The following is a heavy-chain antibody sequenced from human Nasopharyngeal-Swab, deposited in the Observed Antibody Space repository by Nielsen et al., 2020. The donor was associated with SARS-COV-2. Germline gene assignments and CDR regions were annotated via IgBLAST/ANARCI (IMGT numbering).Heavy chain of an antibody. CDR2: ISNDGSNE. CDR3: AKDVHGDYGGIDY. J-gene: IGHJ4*02. D-gene: IGHD4-17*01. CDR1: GFTFSSSG. Sequence: LSLTCAASGFTFSSSGTDWVRQAPGKGLEWVAVISNDGSNEYYGDSVKGRFTISRDNSKNTLYLQMNSLRVDDTAVYYCAKDVHGDYGGIDYWGQGILVTVSS. V-gene: IGHV3-30*18.